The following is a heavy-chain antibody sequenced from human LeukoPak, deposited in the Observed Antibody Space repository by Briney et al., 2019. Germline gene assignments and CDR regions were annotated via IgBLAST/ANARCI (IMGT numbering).Heavy chain of an antibody. CDR3: ARALADYYDSSGDYYFDY. Sequence: PGGSLRPSCAASGFTFSSYAMHWVRQAPGKGLEWVAVISYDGSNKYYADSVKGRFTISRDNSKNTLYLQMNSLRAEDTAVYYCARALADYYDSSGDYYFDYWGQGTLVTVSS. CDR2: ISYDGSNK. CDR1: GFTFSSYA. D-gene: IGHD3-22*01. J-gene: IGHJ4*02. V-gene: IGHV3-30-3*01.